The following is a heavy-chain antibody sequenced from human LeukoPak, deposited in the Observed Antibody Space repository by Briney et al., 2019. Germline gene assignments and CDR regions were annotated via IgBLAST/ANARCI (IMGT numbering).Heavy chain of an antibody. CDR2: MNPNSGNT. CDR3: ARVSRLRRHIVVVPAAMQDSDYDSSGQPLAY. CDR1: GYTFTSYY. D-gene: IGHD2-2*01. J-gene: IGHJ4*02. V-gene: IGHV1-8*02. Sequence: ASVKVSCKASGYTFTSYYMHWVRQAPGQGLEWMGWMNPNSGNTGYAQKFQGRVTMTRNTSISTAYTELSSLRSEDTAVYYCARVSRLRRHIVVVPAAMQDSDYDSSGQPLAYWGQGTLVTVSS.